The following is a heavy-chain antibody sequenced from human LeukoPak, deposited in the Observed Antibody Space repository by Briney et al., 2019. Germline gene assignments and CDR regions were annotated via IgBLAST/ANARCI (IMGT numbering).Heavy chain of an antibody. CDR1: GFTFSSYG. Sequence: GGSLRLSCAASGFTFSSYGMHRVRQAPGKGLEWVAVISYDGSNKYYADSVKGRFTISRDNSKNTLYLQMNSLRAEDTAVYYCAKDLSSGWYEYYFDYWGQGTLVTVSS. CDR2: ISYDGSNK. V-gene: IGHV3-30*18. J-gene: IGHJ4*02. CDR3: AKDLSSGWYEYYFDY. D-gene: IGHD6-19*01.